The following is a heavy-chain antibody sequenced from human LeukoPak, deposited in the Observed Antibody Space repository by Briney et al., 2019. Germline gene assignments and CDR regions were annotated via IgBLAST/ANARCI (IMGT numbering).Heavy chain of an antibody. CDR2: INPSDGST. Sequence: ASVKVSCKASGYTFTSYYIHWVRQAPGQGLEWMGIINPSDGSTSYAQKFQGRVTITRNTPISTAYMELSSLTSEDTAVYYCARSDHNSWNAFDIWGQGTMVTVSS. V-gene: IGHV1-46*01. CDR1: GYTFTSYY. J-gene: IGHJ3*02. CDR3: ARSDHNSWNAFDI. D-gene: IGHD1-26*01.